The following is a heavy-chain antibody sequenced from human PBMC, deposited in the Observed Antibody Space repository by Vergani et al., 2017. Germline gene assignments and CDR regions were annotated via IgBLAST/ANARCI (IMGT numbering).Heavy chain of an antibody. D-gene: IGHD5-18*01. CDR2: ITRGSKSI. J-gene: IGHJ4*02. V-gene: IGHV3-69-1*02. CDR1: GFTFSDHY. CDR3: ARTRSPIAMIRQFEQ. Sequence: VQLVESGGGLVKPGGSLRLSCAASGFTFSDHYMSWVRQAPGRGLQWVSSITRGSKSIYYADSVKGRFTITRDDVKKSLLLRMNNLKVDDTAIYYCARTRSPIAMIRQFEQWGQGTLVTVSS.